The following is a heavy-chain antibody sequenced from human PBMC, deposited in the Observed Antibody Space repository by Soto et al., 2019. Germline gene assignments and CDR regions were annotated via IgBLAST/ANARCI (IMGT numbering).Heavy chain of an antibody. CDR1: GDXVASNSGA. CDR3: AAAGDRRHAGFDI. J-gene: IGHJ3*02. CDR2: TYYRSKWYN. Sequence: RXQXLSLTCAISGDXVASNSGAWNWIRQSPSRGLEWLGRTYYRSKWYNDYAVSVKSRITINPDTSKNQFSLQLNSVTTEDTAVYYCAAAGDRRHAGFDIWGQGTMGTVS. D-gene: IGHD7-27*01. V-gene: IGHV6-1*01.